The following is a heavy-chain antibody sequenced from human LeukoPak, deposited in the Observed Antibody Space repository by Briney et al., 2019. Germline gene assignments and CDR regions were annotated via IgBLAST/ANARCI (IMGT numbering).Heavy chain of an antibody. D-gene: IGHD2-21*02. Sequence: SVKVSCKASGGTISSYAISWVRQAPGQGLEWMGGIIPIFGTANYAQKFQGRVTITTDESTSTAYMELSSLRSEDTAVYYCAILAYCGGDCYYNWFDPWGQGTLVTVSS. CDR2: IIPIFGTA. CDR3: AILAYCGGDCYYNWFDP. V-gene: IGHV1-69*05. J-gene: IGHJ5*02. CDR1: GGTISSYA.